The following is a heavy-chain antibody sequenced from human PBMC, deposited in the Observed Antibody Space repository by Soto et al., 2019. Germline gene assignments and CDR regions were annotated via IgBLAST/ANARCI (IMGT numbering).Heavy chain of an antibody. J-gene: IGHJ5*02. Sequence: SVTMPLTCTVSGGSVSSGSYYWSWIRQPPGKGLEWIGYINYSGSTNYNPSLKSRVTISVDTSKNQFSLKLSSVTTADTAVYYCARGVPYSYGYVSWFDPWGQGTLVTVSS. V-gene: IGHV4-61*01. CDR1: GGSVSSGSYY. D-gene: IGHD5-18*01. CDR2: INYSGST. CDR3: ARGVPYSYGYVSWFDP.